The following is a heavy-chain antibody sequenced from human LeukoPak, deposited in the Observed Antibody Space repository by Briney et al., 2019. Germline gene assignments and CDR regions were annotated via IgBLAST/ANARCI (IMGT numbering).Heavy chain of an antibody. Sequence: GGSLRLSCAASGFTFSSYAMHWVRQAPGKGLEYVSAISSNGGSTYYANSVKGRFTISRDNSKNTLYLQMGSLRAEDMAVYYCARGITAGSFDIWGQGTMVTVPS. CDR1: GFTFSSYA. D-gene: IGHD3-10*01. CDR3: ARGITAGSFDI. V-gene: IGHV3-64*01. CDR2: ISSNGGST. J-gene: IGHJ3*02.